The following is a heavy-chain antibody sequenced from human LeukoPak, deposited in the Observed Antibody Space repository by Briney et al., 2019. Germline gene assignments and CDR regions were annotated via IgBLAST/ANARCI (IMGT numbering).Heavy chain of an antibody. CDR3: ARIFSGYILDY. CDR2: IYHSGST. Sequence: SETLSLTCAVSGYSISSGYYWGWIRQPPGKGLEWIGSIYHSGSTHYNPSLKSRVTISVDTSKKQFSMKLRSVTAAGTAVYYWARIFSGYILDYWGQGTLVTVSS. D-gene: IGHD5-12*01. V-gene: IGHV4-38-2*01. J-gene: IGHJ4*02. CDR1: GYSISSGYY.